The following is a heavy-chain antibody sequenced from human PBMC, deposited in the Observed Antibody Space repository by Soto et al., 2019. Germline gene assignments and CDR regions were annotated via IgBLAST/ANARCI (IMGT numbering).Heavy chain of an antibody. D-gene: IGHD3-10*01. CDR2: IHYSGKV. Sequence: LETLSLTCTVSGGSIGGSHYHWGWIRQPPGKGLEWIGSIHYSGKVYYNPSLTSRVTIFVDTSKNHFSLNLNSVTATDTAVYYCAPTPPMGGAGRDYGGRETRDTVYS. J-gene: IGHJ4*02. V-gene: IGHV4-39*02. CDR3: APTPPMGGAGRDY. CDR1: GGSIGGSHYH.